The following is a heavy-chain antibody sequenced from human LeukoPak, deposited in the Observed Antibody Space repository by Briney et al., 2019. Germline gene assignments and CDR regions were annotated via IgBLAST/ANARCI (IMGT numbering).Heavy chain of an antibody. Sequence: PSETLSLTCTVSGGSISSSSYYWGWIRQPPGKGLEWIGSIYYSGSTYYNPSLKSRVTISLDTSKNQFSLKLSSVTAADTAVYYCARFGESGYGDHYWFDPWGQGALVTVSS. CDR2: IYYSGST. J-gene: IGHJ5*02. V-gene: IGHV4-39*07. CDR3: ARFGESGYGDHYWFDP. CDR1: GGSISSSSYY. D-gene: IGHD4-17*01.